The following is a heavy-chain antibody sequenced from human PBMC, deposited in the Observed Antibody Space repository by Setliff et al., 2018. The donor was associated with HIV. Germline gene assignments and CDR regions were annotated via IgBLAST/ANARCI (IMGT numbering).Heavy chain of an antibody. J-gene: IGHJ4*02. CDR2: ASYSRST. D-gene: IGHD1-26*01. CDR3: AKKGRGSYGPYFDD. V-gene: IGHV4-31*03. CDR1: GGSFTTEGYY. Sequence: PSETLSLTCTVSGGSFTTEGYYWSWIRQHPGKGLEWIGYASYSRSTYYNPSLKNRLTISIGTSENQFSLKLTSVTAADTAVYYCAKKGRGSYGPYFDDWGQGTLVTVSS.